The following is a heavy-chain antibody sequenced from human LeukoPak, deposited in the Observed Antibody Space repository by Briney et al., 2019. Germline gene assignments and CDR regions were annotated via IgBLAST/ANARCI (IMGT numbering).Heavy chain of an antibody. V-gene: IGHV1-24*01. Sequence: GASVKVSCKVSGYTLTELSMHWVRQAPGKGLEWMGGFDPEDGETIYAQKFQGRVTITRNTSISTAYMELSSLRSEDTAVYYCARAARVGIAVERVYYYYYMDVWGKGTTVTVSS. D-gene: IGHD6-19*01. CDR3: ARAARVGIAVERVYYYYYMDV. CDR2: FDPEDGET. CDR1: GYTLTELS. J-gene: IGHJ6*03.